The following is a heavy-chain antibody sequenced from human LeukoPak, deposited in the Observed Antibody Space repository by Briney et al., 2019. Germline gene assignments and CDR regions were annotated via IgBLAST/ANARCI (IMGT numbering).Heavy chain of an antibody. V-gene: IGHV3-30*03. CDR3: VRAGDSSSWYAVHYFDY. Sequence: GGSLRLSCAASGFTFSGYGMHWVRQAPGKGLEWVAVISYDGSNKYYADSVRGRFTISRDNSKSTLYLQMNSLRAEDTAVYYCVRAGDSSSWYAVHYFDYWGQGTLVTVSS. D-gene: IGHD6-13*01. CDR2: ISYDGSNK. J-gene: IGHJ4*02. CDR1: GFTFSGYG.